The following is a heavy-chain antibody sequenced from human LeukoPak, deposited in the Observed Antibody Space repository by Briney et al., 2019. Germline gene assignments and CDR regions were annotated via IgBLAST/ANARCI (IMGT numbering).Heavy chain of an antibody. Sequence: SETLSLTCAVYGGSFSGYYWSWIRQPPGEGLEWIGEIYHSGGTNYNPSLKSRVTISVDTSKNQFSLKLSPVTAADTAVYYCARRYTNYAPLDYWGQGTLVTVSS. CDR3: ARRYTNYAPLDY. CDR2: IYHSGGT. V-gene: IGHV4-34*01. CDR1: GGSFSGYY. J-gene: IGHJ4*02. D-gene: IGHD1-1*01.